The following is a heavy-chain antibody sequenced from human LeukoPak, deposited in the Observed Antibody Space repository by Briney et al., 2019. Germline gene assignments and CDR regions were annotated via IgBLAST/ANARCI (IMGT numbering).Heavy chain of an antibody. J-gene: IGHJ5*02. CDR1: AGSINSGSYY. CDR3: VGRKSTTSNWFDP. V-gene: IGHV4-39*01. CDR2: IYYSGGT. Sequence: SETLSLTCTVSAGSINSGSYYWGWIRQSPGKGLEWIGAIYYSGGTFYNPSPKSRVTISVDTSKNQFSLKLSSVTAADTAIYYCVGRKSTTSNWFDPWGPGTLVTVSS. D-gene: IGHD1-1*01.